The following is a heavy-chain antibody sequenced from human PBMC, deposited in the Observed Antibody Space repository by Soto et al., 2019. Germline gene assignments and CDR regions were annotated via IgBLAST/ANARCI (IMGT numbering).Heavy chain of an antibody. D-gene: IGHD2-2*01. J-gene: IGHJ6*02. CDR1: GGSFSRYY. CDR2: INHSGST. CDR3: ARGQFGSTSLYYYYYGMDV. Sequence: QVQLQQWGAGLLKPSETLSLTCAVYGGSFSRYYWSWIRQPPGKGLEWIGEINHSGSTTYNPSLKSQVTISGDTSKNQFSLKLSSVTAADTAVYYCARGQFGSTSLYYYYYGMDVWGQGTTVTVS. V-gene: IGHV4-34*01.